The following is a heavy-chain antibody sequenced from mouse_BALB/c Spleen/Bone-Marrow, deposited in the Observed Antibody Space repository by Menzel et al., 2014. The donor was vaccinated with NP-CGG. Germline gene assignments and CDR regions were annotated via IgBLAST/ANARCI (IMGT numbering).Heavy chain of an antibody. CDR3: ARNVYYYGSSPMDY. CDR2: IWSGGST. CDR1: GVSLTSYA. J-gene: IGHJ4*01. Sequence: VKLVESGPGLVQPSQSLSITCTVSGVSLTSYAVHWVRQSPGKGLEWLGVIWSGGSTDYNAAFISRLSISKDNSKSQVFFKMSSLQANDTAIYYCARNVYYYGSSPMDYWGQGTSVTVSS. V-gene: IGHV2-2*02. D-gene: IGHD1-1*01.